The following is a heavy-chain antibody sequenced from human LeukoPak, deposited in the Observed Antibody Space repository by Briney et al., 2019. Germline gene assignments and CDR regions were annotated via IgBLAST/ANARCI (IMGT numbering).Heavy chain of an antibody. Sequence: SVKVSCKASGGTFSSYAISWVRQAPGQGLEWMGGIIPIFGTANYAQKFQGRVTITADESTSTAYMELSGLRSEDTAVYYCARGVMVRGKYYYYAMDVWGQGTTVTVSS. J-gene: IGHJ6*02. CDR3: ARGVMVRGKYYYYAMDV. CDR2: IIPIFGTA. CDR1: GGTFSSYA. D-gene: IGHD3-10*01. V-gene: IGHV1-69*13.